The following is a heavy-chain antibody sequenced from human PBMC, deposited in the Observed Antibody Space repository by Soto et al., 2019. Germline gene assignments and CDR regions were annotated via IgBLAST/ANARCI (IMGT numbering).Heavy chain of an antibody. D-gene: IGHD2-8*02. V-gene: IGHV4-34*01. CDR3: ARDKITGLFDY. J-gene: IGHJ4*02. Sequence: QVQLQQWGAGLLKPSETLSLTCAVYGGSFSGYYWTWIRQPPGTGLEWIGEINHSGSTNYNPSLKNRVTISTDTSKNPFSLKLPSVTAADTAVYYCARDKITGLFDYWGQGTPVTVSS. CDR1: GGSFSGYY. CDR2: INHSGST.